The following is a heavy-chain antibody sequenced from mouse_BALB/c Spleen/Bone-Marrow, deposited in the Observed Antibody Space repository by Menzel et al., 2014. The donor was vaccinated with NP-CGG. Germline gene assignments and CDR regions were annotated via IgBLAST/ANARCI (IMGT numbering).Heavy chain of an antibody. Sequence: LKESGSELVRPGASVKLSCKASGYTFTSYWIHWVKQRPGQGLEWIGNIYPGSGTINYDKKFKNKATLTVDTSSSIAYMQLSSLTSEDSAVYYCRCYDYTMDYWGQGTSVTVSS. D-gene: IGHD1-1*01. J-gene: IGHJ4*01. CDR2: IYPGSGTI. CDR3: RCYDYTMDY. CDR1: GYTFTSYW. V-gene: IGHV1S22*01.